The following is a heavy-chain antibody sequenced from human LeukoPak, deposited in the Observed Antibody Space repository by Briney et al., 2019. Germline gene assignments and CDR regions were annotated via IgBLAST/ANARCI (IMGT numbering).Heavy chain of an antibody. CDR1: GGTFSSYA. CDR2: IIPIFGTA. D-gene: IGHD2-2*02. V-gene: IGHV1-69*13. J-gene: IGHJ4*02. Sequence: ASVTVSCTASGGTFSSYAISWVRQAPGQGLEWMGGIIPIFGTANYAQKFQGRVTITADESTSTAYMELSSLRSEDTAVYYCAREQGVVPAAIYGYWGQGTLVTVSS. CDR3: AREQGVVPAAIYGY.